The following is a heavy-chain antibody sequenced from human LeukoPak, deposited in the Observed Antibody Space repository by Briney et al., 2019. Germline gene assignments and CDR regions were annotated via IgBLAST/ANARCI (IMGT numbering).Heavy chain of an antibody. J-gene: IGHJ3*02. Sequence: GGSLRLSCAASGFTFSSYSMNWVRQAPGKGLEWVASISSGSTYISSADSVKGRFTISRDNAKNSLYLQMSSLRAEDTAVYYCARGQWPTNAFDIWGQGTMVTVSP. CDR3: ARGQWPTNAFDI. CDR1: GFTFSSYS. CDR2: ISSGSTYI. D-gene: IGHD6-19*01. V-gene: IGHV3-21*01.